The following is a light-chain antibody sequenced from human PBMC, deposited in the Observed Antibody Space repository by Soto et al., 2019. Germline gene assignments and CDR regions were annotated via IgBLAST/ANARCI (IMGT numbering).Light chain of an antibody. CDR1: SSDVGGYNY. Sequence: QSALTQPASVSGSPGQSIPISCPGTSSDVGGYNYVSWYQQHPGKAPKLMIYDVSNRPSGVSDRFSGSKSGSTASLTISELQAEDEADYYCSSYTSSNTLVFGGGTK. CDR2: DVS. CDR3: SSYTSSNTLV. J-gene: IGLJ2*01. V-gene: IGLV2-14*01.